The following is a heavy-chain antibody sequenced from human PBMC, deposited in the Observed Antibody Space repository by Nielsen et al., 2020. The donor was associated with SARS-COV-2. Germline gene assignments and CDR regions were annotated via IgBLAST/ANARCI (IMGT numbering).Heavy chain of an antibody. CDR3: ARKYYDSSGQDWYFDL. V-gene: IGHV1-2*06. CDR2: INPNSGGT. CDR1: GYTFTGYY. D-gene: IGHD3-22*01. Sequence: ASVKVSCKASGYTFTGYYMHWVRQAPGQGLEWMGRINPNSGGTNYAQKFQGRVTMTRDTSISTAYMGLSRLRSDDTAVYYCARKYYDSSGQDWYFDLWGRGTLVTVSS. J-gene: IGHJ2*01.